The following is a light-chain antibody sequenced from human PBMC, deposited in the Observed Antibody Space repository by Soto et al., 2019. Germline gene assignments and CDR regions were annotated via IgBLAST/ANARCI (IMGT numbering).Light chain of an antibody. CDR2: EVS. V-gene: IGLV2-8*01. CDR1: SADVGGYNF. CDR3: ASYAGSQNYV. Sequence: QSVLTQPPSASGSLGQSVTISCTGTSADVGGYNFVSWYQQHPGKAPKLMIFEVSQRPSGVHDRFSGSKSGNTASLTVSELQAEDEADYYCASYAGSQNYVFGTGTKVTVL. J-gene: IGLJ1*01.